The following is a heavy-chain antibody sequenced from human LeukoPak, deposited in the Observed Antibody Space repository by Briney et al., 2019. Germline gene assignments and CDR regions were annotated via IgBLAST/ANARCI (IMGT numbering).Heavy chain of an antibody. CDR2: ISSSSSYI. D-gene: IGHD5-24*01. CDR1: GFTFSSYS. V-gene: IGHV3-21*01. Sequence: PGGSLRLSCAASGFTFSSYSMNWVRQAPGKGLEWVSSISSSSSYIYYADSVKGRLTISRDNAKNSLYLQMNSLRAEDTAVYYCARVSFPSQLVHAFDIWGQGTMVTVSS. CDR3: ARVSFPSQLVHAFDI. J-gene: IGHJ3*02.